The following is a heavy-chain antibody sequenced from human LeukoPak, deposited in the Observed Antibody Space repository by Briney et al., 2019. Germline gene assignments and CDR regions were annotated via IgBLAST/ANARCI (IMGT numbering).Heavy chain of an antibody. V-gene: IGHV3-23*01. CDR1: GFTFSSYA. CDR3: AKERGHPLPNYHMDV. J-gene: IGHJ6*03. D-gene: IGHD4/OR15-4a*01. Sequence: GGSLRLSCAASGFTFSSYAMSGVRQAPGKGLEWVSTIVETGDGTFYADSVRGRFTISRDSSKNTLYLQMNSLRADDTAVYYCAKERGHPLPNYHMDVWGKGTTVTVSS. CDR2: IVETGDGT.